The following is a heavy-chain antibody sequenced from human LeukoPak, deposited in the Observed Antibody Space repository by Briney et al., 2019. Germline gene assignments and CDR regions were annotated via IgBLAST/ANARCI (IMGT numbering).Heavy chain of an antibody. CDR3: ARASISAAGPGLIDY. V-gene: IGHV1-69*06. CDR2: IIPIFGTA. CDR1: GGTFSSYA. D-gene: IGHD6-13*01. Sequence: GASVKVSCKASGGTFSSYAISWVRQAPGQGLEWMGGIIPIFGTANYAQKFQGRVTITADKSTSTAYMELSRLRSDDTAVYYCARASISAAGPGLIDYWGQGTLVTVSS. J-gene: IGHJ4*02.